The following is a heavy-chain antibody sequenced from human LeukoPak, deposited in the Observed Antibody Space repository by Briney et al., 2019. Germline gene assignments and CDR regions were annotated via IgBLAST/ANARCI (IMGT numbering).Heavy chain of an antibody. CDR1: GGSISSGGYS. D-gene: IGHD2-2*01. V-gene: IGHV4-30-2*01. J-gene: IGHJ4*02. Sequence: SETLSLTCAVSGGSISSGGYSWSWIRQPPGKGLEWIGYIYHSGSTYYNPSLKSRVTISVDRSKNQFSLKLSSVTAADTAVYYFAGAGGPSKYYFGYWGQGTLVTGSS. CDR2: IYHSGST. CDR3: AGAGGPSKYYFGY.